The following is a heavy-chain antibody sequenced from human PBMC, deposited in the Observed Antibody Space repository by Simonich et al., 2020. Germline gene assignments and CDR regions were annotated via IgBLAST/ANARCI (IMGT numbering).Heavy chain of an antibody. CDR2: VNPNSGGT. J-gene: IGHJ3*02. V-gene: IGHV1-2*02. Sequence: QVQLVQSGAEVKKPGASVKVSCKASGYTFTGYYMHWVRQAPGQGLVWMGLVNPNSGGTNDAQKFQGRVTMTRDTSISTAYMELSRLRSDDTAVYYCARDPVVPAAIRNAFDIWGQGTMVTVSS. CDR1: GYTFTGYY. D-gene: IGHD2-2*01. CDR3: ARDPVVPAAIRNAFDI.